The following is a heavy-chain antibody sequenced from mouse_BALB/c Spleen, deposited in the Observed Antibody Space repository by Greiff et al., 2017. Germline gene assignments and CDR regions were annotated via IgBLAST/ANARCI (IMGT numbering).Heavy chain of an antibody. Sequence: QVQLQQPGAELVKPGASVKLSCKASGYTFTSYWMHWVKQRPGQGLEWIGEIDPSDSYTNYNQKFKGKATLTVDKSSSTAYMQLSSLTSEDTAVYYCARNYDGYEDWFAYWGQGTLVTVSA. CDR3: ARNYDGYEDWFAY. CDR1: GYTFTSYW. D-gene: IGHD2-3*01. J-gene: IGHJ3*01. V-gene: IGHV1-69*02. CDR2: IDPSDSYT.